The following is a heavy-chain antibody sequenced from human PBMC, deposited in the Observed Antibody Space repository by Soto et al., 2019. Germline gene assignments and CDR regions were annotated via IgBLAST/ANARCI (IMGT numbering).Heavy chain of an antibody. CDR1: GYTFSDYY. J-gene: IGHJ4*02. CDR3: AREMITIRWVYFDY. Sequence: QVQLVQSGADVKKPGASVKVSCKASGYTFSDYYIHWVRQAPGQGLEWMGIIDPTRGSTKYTQKFQDSVIMSGDTSTSTVFMDLSSLRPEDTAVYYCAREMITIRWVYFDYWGQGTLVTVSS. CDR2: IDPTRGST. V-gene: IGHV1-46*01. D-gene: IGHD3-16*01.